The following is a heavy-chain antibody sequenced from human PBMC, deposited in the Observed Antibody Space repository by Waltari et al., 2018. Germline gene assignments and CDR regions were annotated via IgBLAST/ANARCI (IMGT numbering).Heavy chain of an antibody. CDR3: AKCEMYDSGWCAFFRY. V-gene: IGHV3-23*01. J-gene: IGHJ4*02. D-gene: IGHD6-19*01. Sequence: VRLSESGGGLAQPGGSLRLSCVASEFPLNNSSMTRVRQAPGKGLGGSPALFSSGFGTHYADSGKGRFAISRDNAKNTLYLQMNSLRAEDTAVYYCAKCEMYDSGWCAFFRYWGQGTLVTVSS. CDR2: LFSSGFGT. CDR1: EFPLNNSS.